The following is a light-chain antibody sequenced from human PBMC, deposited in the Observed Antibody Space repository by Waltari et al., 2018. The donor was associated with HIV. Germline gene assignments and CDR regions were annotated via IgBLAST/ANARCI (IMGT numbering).Light chain of an antibody. Sequence: SSDLTQDSSVSVALGQTVRITCHGSSLKNYYAHWYQQKPEQAPVLLIYGQTKRRTGTQDRFSGSGSVDTASLISTGAQAEDEADYYCNTRDNSEKFYLFAPATNVTVL. CDR3: NTRDNSEKFYL. CDR1: SLKNYY. J-gene: IGLJ1*01. V-gene: IGLV3-19*01. CDR2: GQT.